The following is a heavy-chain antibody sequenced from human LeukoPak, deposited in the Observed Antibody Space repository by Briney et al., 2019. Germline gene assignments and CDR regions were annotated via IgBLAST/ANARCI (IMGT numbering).Heavy chain of an antibody. V-gene: IGHV4-61*01. J-gene: IGHJ4*02. CDR2: IYYSGST. CDR3: ARGGAYYYGSSGYYPPFDY. D-gene: IGHD3-22*01. Sequence: SETLSLTCTVSGYSISSGYYWSWIRQPPGKGLEWLGYIYYSGSTNYNPSLKSRVTISVDTSKNQFSLKLYSVTAADTAVYYCARGGAYYYGSSGYYPPFDYWGQGTLVTVSS. CDR1: GYSISSGYY.